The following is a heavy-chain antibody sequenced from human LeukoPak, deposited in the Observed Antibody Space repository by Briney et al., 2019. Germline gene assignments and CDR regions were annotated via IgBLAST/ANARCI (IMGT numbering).Heavy chain of an antibody. CDR1: GFTFSSYA. J-gene: IGHJ4*02. V-gene: IGHV3-30*04. CDR3: ARDVHGSGSYIDY. D-gene: IGHD3-10*01. Sequence: GGSLRLSCAASGFTFSSYAMHWVRQAPGKGLEWVAVISYDGSNKYYADSVKGRFTISRDNSKNTLYLQMNSLRAEDTAVYYCARDVHGSGSYIDYWGQGTLVTVSS. CDR2: ISYDGSNK.